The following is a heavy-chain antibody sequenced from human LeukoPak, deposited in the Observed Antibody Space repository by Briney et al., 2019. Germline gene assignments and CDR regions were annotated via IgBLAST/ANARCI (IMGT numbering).Heavy chain of an antibody. CDR2: IYYRVST. CDR3: ARVKQARGWFYP. Sequence: PSQTLSLTRTVSGGSISSVGYYWSWIRQHPRKGLEWVVYIYYRVSTYYKPPLTSRVTISVDTSKNKFPLKLSSVTAADTAVYYCARVKQARGWFYPCGQGTLVTVSS. CDR1: GGSISSVGYY. V-gene: IGHV4-31*03. D-gene: IGHD6-13*01. J-gene: IGHJ5*02.